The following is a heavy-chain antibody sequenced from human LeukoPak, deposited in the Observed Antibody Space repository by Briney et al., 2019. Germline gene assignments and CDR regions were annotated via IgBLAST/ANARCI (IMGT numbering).Heavy chain of an antibody. CDR2: IHYSGST. Sequence: SETLSLTCTVSGGSISSYYWSWIRQPPGKGLEWIGYIHYSGSTHYNPSLKSRVSISRDTSKNHFSLNLRSVTAADTAVYYCARDKGTMPFDIWGQGTMVTVSS. CDR1: GGSISSYY. CDR3: ARDKGTMPFDI. V-gene: IGHV4-59*12. D-gene: IGHD4/OR15-4a*01. J-gene: IGHJ3*02.